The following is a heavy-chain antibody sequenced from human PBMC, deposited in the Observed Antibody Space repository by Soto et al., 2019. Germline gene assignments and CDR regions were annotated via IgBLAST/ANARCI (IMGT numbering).Heavy chain of an antibody. V-gene: IGHV4-34*01. Sequence: SETLSLTCAVSGGSFSGYIWTWIRQTPGKGLQWIGQINHSGSSIYNPSLKNRVTISTMSNNKFSLELSSVTAADTAVYYCARHVNPWAQGAFDIWGQGTMVTVSS. D-gene: IGHD3-10*02. J-gene: IGHJ3*02. CDR1: GGSFSGYI. CDR3: ARHVNPWAQGAFDI. CDR2: INHSGSS.